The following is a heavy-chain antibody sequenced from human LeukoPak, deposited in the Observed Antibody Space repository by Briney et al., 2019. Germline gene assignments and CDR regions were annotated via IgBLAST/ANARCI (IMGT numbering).Heavy chain of an antibody. D-gene: IGHD3-22*01. CDR1: GGSISSYY. Sequence: SETLSLTCTVSGGSISSYYWSWIRQPPGKGLEWIGYIYYSGSTNYNPSLKSRVTISVDTSKNQFSLKLSSVTAAHTAVYYCASNYYDSSGFDYWGQGTLVTVSS. CDR3: ASNYYDSSGFDY. V-gene: IGHV4-59*08. CDR2: IYYSGST. J-gene: IGHJ4*02.